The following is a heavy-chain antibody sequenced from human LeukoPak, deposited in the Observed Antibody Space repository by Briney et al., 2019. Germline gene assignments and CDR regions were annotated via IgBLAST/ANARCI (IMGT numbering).Heavy chain of an antibody. D-gene: IGHD4-17*01. V-gene: IGHV3-74*01. CDR2: INSDGTTT. CDR1: GFSFSSFW. CDR3: ARGGYGAHMG. Sequence: GGSLRLSCAASGFSFSSFWMHWVRQVPGKGLVWVSGINSDGTTTGYADSVKGRFTISRDNAKNTVSLQMSRLRAEDTALYYCARGGYGAHMGWGQGTLVTVSS. J-gene: IGHJ4*02.